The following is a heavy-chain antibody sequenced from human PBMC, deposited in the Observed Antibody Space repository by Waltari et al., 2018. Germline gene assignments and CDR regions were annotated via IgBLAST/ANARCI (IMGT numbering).Heavy chain of an antibody. CDR3: ARVGSSGWYPFFDY. D-gene: IGHD6-19*01. V-gene: IGHV3-7*01. CDR2: IKQDGSEK. CDR1: GFTFSSYW. Sequence: EVQLVESGGGLVQPGGSLRLSCAASGFTFSSYWMSWVRQAPGKGLEWVANIKQDGSEKYYVDSVKGRFTISRDNAKNSLYLQMNSLRAEDTAVYYCARVGSSGWYPFFDYWGQGTLVTVSS. J-gene: IGHJ4*02.